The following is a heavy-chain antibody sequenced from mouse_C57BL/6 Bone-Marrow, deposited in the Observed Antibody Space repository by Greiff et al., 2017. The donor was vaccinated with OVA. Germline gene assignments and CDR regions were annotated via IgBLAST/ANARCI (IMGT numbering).Heavy chain of an antibody. J-gene: IGHJ4*01. CDR1: GFTFSDYG. CDR2: ISSGSSTI. CDR3: ARGLRPYYYAMDY. D-gene: IGHD2-4*01. Sequence: EVKVVESGGGLVKPGGSLKLSCAASGFTFSDYGMHWVRQAPEKGLEWVAYISSGSSTIYYADTVKGRFTISRDNAKNTLFLQMTSLRSEDTAMYYCARGLRPYYYAMDYWGQGTSVTVSS. V-gene: IGHV5-17*01.